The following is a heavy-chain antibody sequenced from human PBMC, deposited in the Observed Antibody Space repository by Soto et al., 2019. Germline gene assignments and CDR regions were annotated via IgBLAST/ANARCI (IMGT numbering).Heavy chain of an antibody. J-gene: IGHJ6*02. D-gene: IGHD3-10*01. CDR3: ARDSGRRGCYCGLDV. Sequence: PSETLSLTCTVSGGSISSGGYYWSWIRQHPGKGLEWIGYIYYSGSTYYNPSVKSRVTISVDTSKNQFSLKLSSVTAADTAVYYCARDSGRRGCYCGLDVWGQGTTVTVSS. CDR1: GGSISSGGYY. CDR2: IYYSGST. V-gene: IGHV4-31*03.